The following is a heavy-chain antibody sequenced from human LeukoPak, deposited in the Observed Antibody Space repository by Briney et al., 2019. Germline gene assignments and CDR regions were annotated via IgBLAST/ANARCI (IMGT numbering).Heavy chain of an antibody. D-gene: IGHD3-16*01. J-gene: IGHJ4*02. V-gene: IGHV3-11*01. CDR2: ISSSGSTI. Sequence: GGSLRLSCAASGFTFSDYYMSWIRQAPGKGLEWISYISSSGSTIYYADSVKGRFTISIDNSKNTLYLQMNSLRAEDTAVYYCARRAGAYTHPYDYWGQGTLVTVSS. CDR3: ARRAGAYTHPYDY. CDR1: GFTFSDYY.